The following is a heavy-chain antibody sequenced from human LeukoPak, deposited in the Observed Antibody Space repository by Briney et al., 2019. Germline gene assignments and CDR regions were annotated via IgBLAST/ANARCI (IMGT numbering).Heavy chain of an antibody. V-gene: IGHV3-48*03. CDR2: ITSDSTI. CDR1: GFTFSGFE. D-gene: IGHD4-17*01. CDR3: ARLTSVTNDY. Sequence: GGSLRLSCAASGFTFSGFEMNWVRQAPGKGLEWVSSITSDSTIYYADSVKGRFTISRDNAKNSLYLQMNSLRAEDTAVYFCARLTSVTNDYWGQGTMVTFSS. J-gene: IGHJ4*02.